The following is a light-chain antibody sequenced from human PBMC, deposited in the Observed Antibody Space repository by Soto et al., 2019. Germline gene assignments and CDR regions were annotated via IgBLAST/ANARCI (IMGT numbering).Light chain of an antibody. V-gene: IGKV2-28*01. Sequence: IALTQSPLSLSVTPGEPASISCRSSQTLLHSNGYTYLNWYLRKPGQSPQLLIYLGSNRASGVPDRFSGSGSGTDFTLKINRVQAEDVGVFYCMQGLRPMYTFGQGTKVDIK. CDR3: MQGLRPMYT. CDR2: LGS. CDR1: QTLLHSNGYTY. J-gene: IGKJ2*01.